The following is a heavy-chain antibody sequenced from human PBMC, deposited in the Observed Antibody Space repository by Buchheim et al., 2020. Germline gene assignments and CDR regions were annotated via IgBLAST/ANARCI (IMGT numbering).Heavy chain of an antibody. CDR3: AREVELRFLEWPYYGMDV. Sequence: VQLLESGGGLVQPGGSLRLSCAASGFTFSSYAMSWVRQAPGKGLEWVAVIWYDGSNKYYADSVKGRFTISRDNSKNTLYLQMNSLRAEDTAVYYCAREVELRFLEWPYYGMDVWGQGTT. CDR1: GFTFSSYA. CDR2: IWYDGSNK. D-gene: IGHD3-3*01. J-gene: IGHJ6*02. V-gene: IGHV3-33*08.